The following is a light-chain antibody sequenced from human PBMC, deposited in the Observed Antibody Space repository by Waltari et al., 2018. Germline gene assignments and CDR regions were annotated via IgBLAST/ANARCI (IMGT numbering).Light chain of an antibody. CDR3: QQYNRWTPGT. V-gene: IGKV3-15*01. CDR1: QTIGLS. CDR2: HAS. J-gene: IGKJ1*01. Sequence: TVMTQSPATLSVSPCDRATLSCRTSQTIGLSLAWYQQKPGQAPRLLIYHASTRATGIPARFSGSGSESEFTLTISSLQSEDVAVYYCQQYNRWTPGTFGQGTRVEI.